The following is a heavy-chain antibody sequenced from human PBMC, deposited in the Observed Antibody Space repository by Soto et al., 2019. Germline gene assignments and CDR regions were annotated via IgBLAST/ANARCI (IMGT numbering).Heavy chain of an antibody. J-gene: IGHJ4*02. CDR2: ISSSSTYI. V-gene: IGHV3-21*01. D-gene: IGHD2-8*01. Sequence: EVQLVESGGGLVKPGGSLRLSCAASGFTFTTYNMNWVRQAPGKGLEWVSSISSSSTYIYYSDSVRGRFDISRDNAKNSLYLQMNTLRAEDTAVYYCVREDDYGVDYFDYWGQGTLVTVSS. CDR1: GFTFTTYN. CDR3: VREDDYGVDYFDY.